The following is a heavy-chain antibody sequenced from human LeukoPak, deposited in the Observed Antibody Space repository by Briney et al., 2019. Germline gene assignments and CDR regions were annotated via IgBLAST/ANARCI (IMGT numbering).Heavy chain of an antibody. V-gene: IGHV1-2*02. J-gene: IGHJ5*02. CDR2: INPNSGGT. Sequence: GASVKVSCKASGYTFTSYYMHWVRQAPGQGLEWMGWINPNSGGTNYAQKFQGRVTMTRDTSISTAYMELSRLRSDDTAVYYCARAGYNFHNWFDPWGQGTLVTVSS. CDR3: ARAGYNFHNWFDP. CDR1: GYTFTSYY. D-gene: IGHD5-24*01.